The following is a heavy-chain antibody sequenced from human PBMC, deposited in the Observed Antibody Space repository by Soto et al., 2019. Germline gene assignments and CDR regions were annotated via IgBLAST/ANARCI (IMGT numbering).Heavy chain of an antibody. D-gene: IGHD6-19*01. Sequence: PGESLKISCKGSGYSFTRYWINWVRQMPGKGLEWMGRIDPSDSYTNYSPSFQGHVTISADKSVSTAYLQWSSLKASDTAMYYCARQRGIAVAGTDLWGQGTLVTVSS. J-gene: IGHJ4*02. V-gene: IGHV5-10-1*01. CDR1: GYSFTRYW. CDR3: ARQRGIAVAGTDL. CDR2: IDPSDSYT.